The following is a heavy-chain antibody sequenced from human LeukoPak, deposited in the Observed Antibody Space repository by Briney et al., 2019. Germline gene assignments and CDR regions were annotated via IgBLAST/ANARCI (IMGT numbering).Heavy chain of an antibody. J-gene: IGHJ4*02. Sequence: SDTLSLTCTDSGGSISSNSYYWGWIRQPPGKAVEWIGSNHYSRTTYYNPSLKSRVTISTDTSKNQFSLRLSSVTAADTAVYYCARPRAYSSSWYYFDHWGQGTLITVSS. D-gene: IGHD6-13*01. CDR1: GGSISSNSYY. CDR3: ARPRAYSSSWYYFDH. V-gene: IGHV4-39*01. CDR2: NHYSRTT.